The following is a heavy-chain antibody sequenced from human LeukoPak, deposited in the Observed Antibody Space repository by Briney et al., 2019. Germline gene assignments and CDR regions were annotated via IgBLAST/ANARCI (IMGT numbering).Heavy chain of an antibody. V-gene: IGHV1-18*01. CDR3: ARAASGAGRYRAFDI. Sequence: ASVKVSCKASGYTFTSYGISWVRQAPGQGLEWMGWISGYNGNINYAQKLQGRVTMTTDTSTNTAYMELRSLRSDDTAVYYCARAASGAGRYRAFDIWGQGTMVTVSS. CDR2: ISGYNGNI. CDR1: GYTFTSYG. D-gene: IGHD3-10*01. J-gene: IGHJ3*02.